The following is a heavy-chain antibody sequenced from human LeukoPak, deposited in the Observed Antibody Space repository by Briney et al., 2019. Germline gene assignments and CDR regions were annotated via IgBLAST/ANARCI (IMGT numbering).Heavy chain of an antibody. CDR1: GFTVSSNY. D-gene: IGHD4-17*01. V-gene: IGHV3-53*05. CDR2: IYSGGRT. J-gene: IGHJ6*02. CDR3: AKSDYGDSYYYYGMDV. Sequence: GGSLRLSCAASGFTVSSNYMSWVRQAPGKGLEWVSLIYSGGRTSYADSVKGRFTFSRDNSKNTLYLQMNSLRAEDTAVYYCAKSDYGDSYYYYGMDVWGQGTTVTVSS.